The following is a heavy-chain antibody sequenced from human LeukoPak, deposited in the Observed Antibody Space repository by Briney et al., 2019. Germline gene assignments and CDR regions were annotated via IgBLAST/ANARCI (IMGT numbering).Heavy chain of an antibody. CDR1: GFTFSSYG. V-gene: IGHV3-33*06. CDR3: AKDFTPHRGSYGIDY. CDR2: IWYDGSNK. J-gene: IGHJ4*02. Sequence: GRSLRLSCAASGFTFSSYGMHWVRQAPGKGLEWVAVIWYDGSNKYYADSVKGRFTISRDNCKNTLYLQMNSLRAEDTAVYYCAKDFTPHRGSYGIDYWGQGTLVTVSS. D-gene: IGHD1-26*01.